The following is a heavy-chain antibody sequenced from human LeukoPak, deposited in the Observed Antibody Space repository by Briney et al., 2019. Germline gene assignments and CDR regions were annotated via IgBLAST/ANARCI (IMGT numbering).Heavy chain of an antibody. CDR2: INHSGYT. V-gene: IGHV4-34*01. J-gene: IGHJ4*02. CDR3: TRAVAGHPD. D-gene: IGHD6-19*01. Sequence: SETLSLTCAVSGVPLSNYYWSWVRQSPRQGLEWIGEINHSGYTNYNPSLKSRVTMSIDTSTNQFSLMLTSVTAADAGVYYCTRAVAGHPDWGQGTLVTVSS. CDR1: GVPLSNYY.